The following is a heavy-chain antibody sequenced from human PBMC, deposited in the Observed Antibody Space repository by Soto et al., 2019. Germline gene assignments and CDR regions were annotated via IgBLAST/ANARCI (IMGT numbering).Heavy chain of an antibody. J-gene: IGHJ6*02. CDR3: GGYNVLPGYHGYGMDV. V-gene: IGHV2-5*01. CDR2: IYWNDDK. Sequence: QITLKASGPTLVKPTQTLTLTCTFSGFSLSTGGVGVGWIRQPPGKAPEWLALIYWNDDKRYSPSLNSRLTITKDTSKNQVVLTMSNMDPVDTATYYCGGYNVLPGYHGYGMDVWGQGTTVTVSS. D-gene: IGHD3-9*01. CDR1: GFSLSTGGVG.